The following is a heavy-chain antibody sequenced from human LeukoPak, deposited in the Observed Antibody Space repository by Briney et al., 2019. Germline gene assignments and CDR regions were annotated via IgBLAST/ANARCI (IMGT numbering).Heavy chain of an antibody. CDR2: ISGSGGST. CDR1: GYSISSGYY. J-gene: IGHJ4*02. CDR3: AIGRGPTVTTY. D-gene: IGHD4-17*01. V-gene: IGHV3-23*01. Sequence: ETLSLTCTVSGYSISSGYYWGWIRQPPGKGLEWVSAISGSGGSTYYADSVKGRFTISRDNSKNTLYLQMNSLRAEDTAVYYCAIGRGPTVTTYWGQGTLVTVSS.